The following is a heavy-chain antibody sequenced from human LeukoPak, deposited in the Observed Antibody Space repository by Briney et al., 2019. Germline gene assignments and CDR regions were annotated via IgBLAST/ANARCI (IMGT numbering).Heavy chain of an antibody. CDR2: IHYSGRI. J-gene: IGHJ4*02. CDR1: VGSFSGYY. D-gene: IGHD5-24*01. Sequence: SETLSLTCAFYVGSFSGYYWTWIRQPPGKGLEWLREIHYSGRINYNPSLKSRATISADTSNNHFSLKMNSVTAADTAVYYCSRGTDAYKCGNSWGQGTLVTVSS. V-gene: IGHV4-34*01. CDR3: SRGTDAYKCGNS.